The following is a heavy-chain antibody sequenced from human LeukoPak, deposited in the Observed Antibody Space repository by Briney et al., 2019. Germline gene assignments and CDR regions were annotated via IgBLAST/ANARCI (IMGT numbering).Heavy chain of an antibody. CDR1: GFTFSSYR. CDR3: AKEFIAVAGPAAFDI. V-gene: IGHV3-23*01. CDR2: ISGSGGST. Sequence: GGSLRLSCAASGFTFSSYRMNWVRQAPGEGLEWVSAISGSGGSTYYADSVKGRFTISRDNSKNTLYLQMNSLRAEDTAVYYCAKEFIAVAGPAAFDIWGQGTMVTVSS. J-gene: IGHJ3*02. D-gene: IGHD6-19*01.